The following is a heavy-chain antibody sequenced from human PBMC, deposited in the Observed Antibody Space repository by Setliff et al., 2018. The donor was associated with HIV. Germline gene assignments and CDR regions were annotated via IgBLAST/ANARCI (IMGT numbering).Heavy chain of an antibody. D-gene: IGHD6-6*01. CDR2: ILSTGERT. J-gene: IGHJ4*02. CDR1: GFTFSNYA. CDR3: ANSPARPPFDC. Sequence: GGSLRLSCAASGFTFSNYAMSWVRQAPGEGLEWVSAILSTGERTFYADSVKGRFTISRDNSKNTVFLQMNSLRVEDTAVYYCANSPARPPFDCWGQGALVTVSS. V-gene: IGHV3-23*01.